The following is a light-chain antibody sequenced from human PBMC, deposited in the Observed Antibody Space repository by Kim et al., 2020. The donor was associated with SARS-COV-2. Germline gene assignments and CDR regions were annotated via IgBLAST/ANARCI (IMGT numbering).Light chain of an antibody. CDR3: QQYNNWWT. V-gene: IGKV3-15*01. CDR1: QSVSSI. Sequence: VYPGERATLSCRASQSVSSILAWYQQKPGQAPRLLIYGASTRATGIPARFSGSGSGTEFTLTISSLQSEDFAVYYCQQYNNWWTFGQGTKVDIK. J-gene: IGKJ1*01. CDR2: GAS.